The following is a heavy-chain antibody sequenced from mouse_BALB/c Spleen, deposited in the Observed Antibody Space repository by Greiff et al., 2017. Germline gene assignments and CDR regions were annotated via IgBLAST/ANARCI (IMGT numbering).Heavy chain of an antibody. CDR3: AREGRYYFDY. CDR2: ISSGGGST. J-gene: IGHJ2*01. CDR1: GFAFSSYD. Sequence: EVQRVESGGGLVKPGGSLKLSCAASGFAFSSYDMSWVRQTPEKRLEWVAYISSGGGSTYYTDTVKGRFTISRDTSKNTLYLQMSSLKSEDTAMYYCAREGRYYFDYWGQGTTLTVSS. V-gene: IGHV5-12-1*01.